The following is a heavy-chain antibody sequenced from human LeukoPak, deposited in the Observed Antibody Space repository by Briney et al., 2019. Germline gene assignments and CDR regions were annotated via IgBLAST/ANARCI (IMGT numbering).Heavy chain of an antibody. J-gene: IGHJ5*02. CDR3: ARGGPDYYDSRRFDP. V-gene: IGHV4-34*01. CDR2: INHSGST. Sequence: SETLSLTCAVYGGSFSGYYWSWIRQPPGKGLEWIGEINHSGSTNYNPSLKSRVTISVDTSKNQLSLKLSSVTAADTAVYYCARGGPDYYDSRRFDPWGQGTLVTVSS. CDR1: GGSFSGYY. D-gene: IGHD3-22*01.